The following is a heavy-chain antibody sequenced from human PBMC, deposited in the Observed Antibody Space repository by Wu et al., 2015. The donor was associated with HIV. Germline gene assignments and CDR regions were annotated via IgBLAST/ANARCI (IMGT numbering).Heavy chain of an antibody. J-gene: IGHJ6*03. CDR1: GGTFRSNA. CDR2: IIAIFHIA. V-gene: IGHV1-69*12. Sequence: QVHLVQSGAEVKKPGSSVKVSRKASGGTFRSNAITWVRQAPGQGLEWMGGIIAIFHIANYAQKFQDRVTITADESTSTAYMELRSLKSEDTAVYYCARAPYDSSASYYHYYYMDVWGKGTTVTVSS. CDR3: ARAPYDSSASYYHYYYMDV. D-gene: IGHD3-22*01.